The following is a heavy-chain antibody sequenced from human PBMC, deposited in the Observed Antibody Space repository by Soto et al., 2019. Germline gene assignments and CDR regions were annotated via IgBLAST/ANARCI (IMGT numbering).Heavy chain of an antibody. V-gene: IGHV3-11*01. J-gene: IGHJ6*02. D-gene: IGHD1-26*01. CDR1: GFTFSDYY. CDR3: TRVGELAQPIYYYGMDV. CDR2: ISSSGSTI. Sequence: PGGSLRLSCAASGFTFSDYYMSWFRQAPGKGLEWVSYISSSGSTIYYADSVKGRFTISRDNAKNSLYLQMNSLRAEDTAVYYCTRVGELAQPIYYYGMDVWGQGTTVTVSS.